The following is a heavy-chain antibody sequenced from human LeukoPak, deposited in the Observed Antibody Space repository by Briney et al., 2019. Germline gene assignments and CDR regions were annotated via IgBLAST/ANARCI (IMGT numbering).Heavy chain of an antibody. Sequence: GESLKISCKGSGYSFNSYWIDWVRQMPGKGLEWVGSIYHGDSDIRYSPSFQGQVTISADRSISTAYLQWSSLKASDTAMYYCARHSNGWYPFDYWGQGTLVTVSS. CDR2: IYHGDSDI. V-gene: IGHV5-51*01. D-gene: IGHD6-19*01. CDR1: GYSFNSYW. CDR3: ARHSNGWYPFDY. J-gene: IGHJ4*02.